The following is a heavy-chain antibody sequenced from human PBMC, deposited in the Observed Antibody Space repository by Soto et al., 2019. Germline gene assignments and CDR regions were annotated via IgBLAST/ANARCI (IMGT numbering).Heavy chain of an antibody. CDR3: ARDQTIFGVVITYFDY. D-gene: IGHD3-3*01. J-gene: IGHJ4*02. Sequence: SVTLSLTCPVSGCSISSYYWSWIRQPAGKGLEWIGRIYTSGSTNYNPSLKSRVTMSVDTSKNQFSLKLSSVTAADTAVYYCARDQTIFGVVITYFDYWGQGTLVTVA. V-gene: IGHV4-4*07. CDR2: IYTSGST. CDR1: GCSISSYY.